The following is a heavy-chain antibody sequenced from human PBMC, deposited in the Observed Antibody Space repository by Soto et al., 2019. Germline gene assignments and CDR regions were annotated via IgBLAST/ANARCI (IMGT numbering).Heavy chain of an antibody. Sequence: GGSLRLSCAASGFTVSSNYMSWVRQAPGKGLEWVSVIYSGGSTYYADSVKGRFTISRHNSKNTLYLQMNSLRAEDTAVYYCARDRTAARYCSGGSCYSGDFSYVYWGQGTLVTVSS. CDR1: GFTVSSNY. V-gene: IGHV3-53*04. CDR3: ARDRTAARYCSGGSCYSGDFSYVY. CDR2: IYSGGST. J-gene: IGHJ4*02. D-gene: IGHD2-15*01.